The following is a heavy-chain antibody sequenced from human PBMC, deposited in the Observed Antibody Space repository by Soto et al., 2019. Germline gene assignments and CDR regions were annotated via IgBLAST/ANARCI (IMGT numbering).Heavy chain of an antibody. Sequence: PSETLSLTCTVSGGSISSGDYYWSWIRQPPGKSLEWIGYIYYSGSTYYNPSLKSRVTISVDTSKNQFSLKLSSVTAADTAVYYCARELRGYYYGMDVWGQGTTVTVSS. CDR3: ARELRGYYYGMDV. CDR1: GGSISSGDYY. CDR2: IYYSGST. V-gene: IGHV4-30-4*01. J-gene: IGHJ6*02. D-gene: IGHD4-17*01.